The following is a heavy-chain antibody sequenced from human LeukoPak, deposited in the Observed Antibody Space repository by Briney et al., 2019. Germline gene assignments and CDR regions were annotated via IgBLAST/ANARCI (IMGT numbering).Heavy chain of an antibody. D-gene: IGHD3-22*01. V-gene: IGHV4-34*01. CDR3: ARAKIVVVVLFNGQIRGWFDP. CDR1: GGSFSDYY. Sequence: SETLSLTCGVNGGSFSDYYWSWIRQTPGKGLEWIGDINHRGSTNYNPSLKSRVTISVDASKKQFSLKLSSVTAADTGVYYCARAKIVVVVLFNGQIRGWFDPWGQGTLVTVSS. CDR2: INHRGST. J-gene: IGHJ5*02.